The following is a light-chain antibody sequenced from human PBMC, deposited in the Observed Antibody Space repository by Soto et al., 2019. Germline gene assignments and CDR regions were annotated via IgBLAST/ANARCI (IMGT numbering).Light chain of an antibody. CDR1: QSISNNY. CDR2: GAS. V-gene: IGKV3-20*01. Sequence: ESVLTQYQGTLSLSPGERATLSCTASQSISNNYLAWYQHKPGQAPRLLIYGASTRATGVPARITGSGSGTEFTLTISRLEPEDFALFYCHQYGSSPIPFGQVTLL. CDR3: HQYGSSPIP. J-gene: IGKJ5*01.